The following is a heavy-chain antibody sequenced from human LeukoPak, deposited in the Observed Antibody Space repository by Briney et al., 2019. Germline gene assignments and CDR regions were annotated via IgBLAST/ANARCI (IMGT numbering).Heavy chain of an antibody. D-gene: IGHD1-26*01. V-gene: IGHV1-69*13. CDR1: GGTFSSYA. CDR3: ARGAGVGATNAFDI. CDR2: ITPIFGTA. Sequence: VASVKVSCKASGGTFSSYAISWVRQAPGQGLEWMGGITPIFGTANYAQKFQGRVTITADESTSTAYMELSSLRSEDTAVYYCARGAGVGATNAFDIWGQGTMVTVSS. J-gene: IGHJ3*02.